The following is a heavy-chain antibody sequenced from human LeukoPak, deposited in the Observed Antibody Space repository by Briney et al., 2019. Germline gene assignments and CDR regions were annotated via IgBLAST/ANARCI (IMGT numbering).Heavy chain of an antibody. J-gene: IGHJ4*02. V-gene: IGHV3-7*04. CDR2: IHPEGNEK. Sequence: HPGGSLRLSCAASGLTFRNFWMSWVRQAPGRGLEWVANIHPEGNEKYHVESVKGRFTISRDNAKSSLFLQMNGLRAEDTAVYYCARGDAFSGDHWGQGTLVTVSS. CDR3: ARGDAFSGDH. CDR1: GLTFRNFW.